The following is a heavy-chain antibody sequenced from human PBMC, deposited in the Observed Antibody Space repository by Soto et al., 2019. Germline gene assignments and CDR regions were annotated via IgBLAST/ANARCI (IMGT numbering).Heavy chain of an antibody. Sequence: QLQLQESGSGLVKPSQTLSLTCAVSGGSISSGGYSWSWIRQPPGKCLEWIWYIYHSGSTYYNPSIKSRVTISLERSKKQFSLKLSSVTAAETAVYYCARGMTTVTTLDYWGQGTLVTVSS. CDR2: IYHSGST. V-gene: IGHV4-30-2*01. CDR3: ARGMTTVTTLDY. J-gene: IGHJ4*02. D-gene: IGHD4-17*01. CDR1: GGSISSGGYS.